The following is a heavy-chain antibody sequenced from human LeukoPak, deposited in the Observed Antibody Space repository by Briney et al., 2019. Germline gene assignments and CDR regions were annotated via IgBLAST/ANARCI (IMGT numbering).Heavy chain of an antibody. D-gene: IGHD3-22*01. CDR3: ARDGSYYDSREDAFDI. V-gene: IGHV3-48*01. CDR2: ISSSSSTI. Sequence: GGSLRLXCAASGFTFSSYSMNWVRQTPGKGLEWVSYISSSSSTIYYADSVKGRFTISRDNAKNSLYLQMNSLRAEDTAVYYCARDGSYYDSREDAFDIWGQGTMVTVSS. CDR1: GFTFSSYS. J-gene: IGHJ3*02.